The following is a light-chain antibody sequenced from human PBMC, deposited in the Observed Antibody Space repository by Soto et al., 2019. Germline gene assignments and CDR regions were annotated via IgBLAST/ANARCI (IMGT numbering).Light chain of an antibody. V-gene: IGKV3-20*01. CDR1: QSVGTN. CDR3: QQYGSSQIT. CDR2: GAS. Sequence: EIVMTQSPATLSLSPGERATLSCRASQSVGTNLAWYQQKPGQAPRLIIYGASSRATGIPDRFSGSGSGTDCTLTISRLEPEDFAVYYCQQYGSSQITLCQGTRLEIK. J-gene: IGKJ5*01.